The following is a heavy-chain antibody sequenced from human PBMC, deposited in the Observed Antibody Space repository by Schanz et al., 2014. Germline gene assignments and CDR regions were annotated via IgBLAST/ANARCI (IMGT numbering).Heavy chain of an antibody. CDR1: GFTVNTNY. V-gene: IGHV3-53*01. Sequence: EVQLVESGGGLIQPGGSLRLSCAVSGFTVNTNYMSWVRQAPGKGLEWISGIISNGGSTYYADSVKGRFTISRDNSKTTLSLLVNSLRGEDTASYYCAKACRTTNNFGIDVWGQGTTVTVS. J-gene: IGHJ6*02. CDR3: AKACRTTNNFGIDV. CDR2: ISNGGST. D-gene: IGHD1-1*01.